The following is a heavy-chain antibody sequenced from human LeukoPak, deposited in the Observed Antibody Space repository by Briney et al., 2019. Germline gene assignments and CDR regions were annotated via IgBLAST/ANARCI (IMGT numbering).Heavy chain of an antibody. V-gene: IGHV4-59*08. D-gene: IGHD2-2*01. J-gene: IGHJ6*03. Sequence: SETLSLTCTVSGGSISSYYWSWIRQPPGKGLEWIGYIYYSGSTNYNPFLKSRVTISVDTSKNQFSLKLSSVTAADTAVYYCARHALHCSSTSCYASYYMDVWGKGTTVTVSS. CDR3: ARHALHCSSTSCYASYYMDV. CDR1: GGSISSYY. CDR2: IYYSGST.